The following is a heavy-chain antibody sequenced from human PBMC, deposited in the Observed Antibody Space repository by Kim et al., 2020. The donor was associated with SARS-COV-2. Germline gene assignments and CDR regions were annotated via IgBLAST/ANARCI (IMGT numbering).Heavy chain of an antibody. Sequence: ADPVKGRLPIARDNSKNTLYLQMNSLRAEDTAVYYCARVRSGSYLYYFDYWGQGTLVTVSS. D-gene: IGHD1-26*01. V-gene: IGHV3-30*01. CDR3: ARVRSGSYLYYFDY. J-gene: IGHJ4*02.